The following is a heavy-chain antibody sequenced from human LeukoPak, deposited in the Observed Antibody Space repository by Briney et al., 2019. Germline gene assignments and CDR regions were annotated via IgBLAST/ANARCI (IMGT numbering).Heavy chain of an antibody. Sequence: GGSLRLSCAASGFTFDDYGMSWVRQAPGKGLEWVSGINCNGGSTGYADSVKGRFTISRDNAKNSLYLQMNSLRAEDTAFYYCSRVGTRHYGSGSYDYWGQGTLVTVSS. V-gene: IGHV3-20*04. CDR3: SRVGTRHYGSGSYDY. J-gene: IGHJ4*02. CDR1: GFTFDDYG. CDR2: INCNGGST. D-gene: IGHD3-10*01.